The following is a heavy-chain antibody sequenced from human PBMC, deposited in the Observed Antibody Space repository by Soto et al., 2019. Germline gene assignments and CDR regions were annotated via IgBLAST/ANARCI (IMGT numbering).Heavy chain of an antibody. CDR2: IWYDGSNK. V-gene: IGHV3-33*01. J-gene: IGHJ3*02. CDR1: GFTFSSYG. Sequence: QVPLVESGGGVVQPGRSLRLSCAASGFTFSSYGMHWVRQAPGKGLEWVAVIWYDGSNKYYADSVKGRFTISRDNSKNTLYLQMNSLRAEDTAVYYCARVHSSGWSDAFDIWGQGTMVTVSS. D-gene: IGHD6-19*01. CDR3: ARVHSSGWSDAFDI.